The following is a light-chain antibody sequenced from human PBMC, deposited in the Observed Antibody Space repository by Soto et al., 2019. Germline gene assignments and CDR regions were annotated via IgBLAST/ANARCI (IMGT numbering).Light chain of an antibody. CDR1: SSNIGRNT. V-gene: IGLV1-44*01. CDR3: AAWDDSLNGVV. Sequence: QSVLTQPPSASGTPGQRVTISCSGSSSNIGRNTVNWYHQLPGTAPKLLIYSNYHRPSGVPDRFSGSKSGTSASLAISGLQSEDEADYYCAAWDDSLNGVVFGGGTKLTVL. CDR2: SNY. J-gene: IGLJ2*01.